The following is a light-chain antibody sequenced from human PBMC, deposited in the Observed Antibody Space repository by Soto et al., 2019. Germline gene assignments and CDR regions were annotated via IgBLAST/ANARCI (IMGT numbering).Light chain of an antibody. CDR3: QQYNNWHPIP. CDR1: QSVNSN. V-gene: IGKV3-15*01. Sequence: EIVMTQSPATLSVSPGERATLSCRASQSVNSNIAWYQQKPGQAPRLLIYGASTRATGIPARFSGSGSGTEFSITITSLQSEDFAVYYCQQYNNWHPIPFGQGTRLEI. J-gene: IGKJ5*01. CDR2: GAS.